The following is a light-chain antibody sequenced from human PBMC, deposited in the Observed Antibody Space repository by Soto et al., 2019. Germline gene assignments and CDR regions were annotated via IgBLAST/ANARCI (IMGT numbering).Light chain of an antibody. CDR2: GAS. Sequence: DVQMTQSPSTLSASVGDRVTITCRASQSIRAWLAWYQQKPGKAPNLLIYGASILESGVPSRFSGSGSGTEFTLTISSLQPDDFGTYYCQQYLSTRTFGQGTKVEVK. J-gene: IGKJ1*01. CDR3: QQYLSTRT. CDR1: QSIRAW. V-gene: IGKV1-5*03.